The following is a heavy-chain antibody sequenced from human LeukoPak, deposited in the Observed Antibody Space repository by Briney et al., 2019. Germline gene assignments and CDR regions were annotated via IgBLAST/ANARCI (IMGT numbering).Heavy chain of an antibody. Sequence: GASVKVSCKASGGTFSSYAISWVRQAPGQELEWMGGIIPIFGTANYAQKFQGRVTITTDESTSTAYMELSSLRSEDTAVYYCARDGAYYYGSGSYFGIWGQGTLVTVSS. V-gene: IGHV1-69*05. J-gene: IGHJ4*02. D-gene: IGHD3-10*01. CDR3: ARDGAYYYGSGSYFGI. CDR1: GGTFSSYA. CDR2: IIPIFGTA.